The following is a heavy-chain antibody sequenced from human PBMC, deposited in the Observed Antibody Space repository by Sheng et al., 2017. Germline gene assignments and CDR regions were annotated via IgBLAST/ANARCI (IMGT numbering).Heavy chain of an antibody. CDR1: GFTFSHFA. D-gene: IGHD2-15*01. Sequence: EVQLLESGGGLVQPGGSLRLSCAASGFTFSHFAMSWVRQAPGKGLEWVSTISGDGGDTYYADSVKGRFTISRDISKNTLYLQMNSLRVEDTAVYFCAKDRAPVANDAFDIWGQGTVVTVSP. J-gene: IGHJ3*02. CDR3: AKDRAPVANDAFDI. CDR2: ISGDGGDT. V-gene: IGHV3-23*01.